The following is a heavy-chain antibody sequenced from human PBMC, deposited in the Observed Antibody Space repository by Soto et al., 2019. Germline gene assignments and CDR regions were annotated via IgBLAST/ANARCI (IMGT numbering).Heavy chain of an antibody. Sequence: QVQLVESGGGVVQPGKYLRLSCAASGFSFSTYAMQWVRQATGKGLERVAVTSYNVSSKHYGDSVKDRFTVSRDNSKNQFYLQMDSLRHEDSAVYYCASTNRDTGGWFRGMDYWGQGFLVTASS. V-gene: IGHV3-30*03. J-gene: IGHJ4*02. CDR2: TSYNVSSK. D-gene: IGHD6-19*01. CDR3: ASTNRDTGGWFRGMDY. CDR1: GFSFSTYA.